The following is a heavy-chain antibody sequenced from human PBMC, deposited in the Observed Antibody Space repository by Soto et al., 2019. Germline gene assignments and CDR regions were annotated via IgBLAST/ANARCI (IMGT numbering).Heavy chain of an antibody. CDR2: IKSKSTGGTI. Sequence: EVQLVESGGGLVKPGGSLRLSCAASGFIFTNAYMRWVRQTPEKGLELVARIKSKSTGGTIDYAAPVKGRFTISRDDYENTVSLQMNSLKAEDTTLYYCTTGDFWGQGILVTVSS. CDR1: GFIFTNAY. J-gene: IGHJ4*02. V-gene: IGHV3-15*01. CDR3: TTGDF.